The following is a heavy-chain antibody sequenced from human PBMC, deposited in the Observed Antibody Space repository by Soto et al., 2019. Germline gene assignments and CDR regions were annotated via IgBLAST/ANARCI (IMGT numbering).Heavy chain of an antibody. Sequence: QLQLQESGPGLVKPSETLSLTCTVSGGSISSGSYFWGCIRQPPGKGLEWIGTVYYSGSTYYNPSLRSRVTTSVGTSKNHFSPKLNTVTAADTAVYYCVRRGGAVAGTSRFDSWGQGMLVTVSS. CDR1: GGSISSGSYF. CDR3: VRRGGAVAGTSRFDS. V-gene: IGHV4-39*01. J-gene: IGHJ4*02. CDR2: VYYSGST. D-gene: IGHD6-19*01.